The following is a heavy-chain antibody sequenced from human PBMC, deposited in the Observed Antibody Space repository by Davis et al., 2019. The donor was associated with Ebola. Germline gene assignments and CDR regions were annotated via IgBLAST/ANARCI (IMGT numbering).Heavy chain of an antibody. CDR2: ISAYNGNT. V-gene: IGHV1-18*01. Sequence: AASVKVSCKASGYTFTSYGISWVRQAPRQGLEWMGWISAYNGNTKYSQKFQGRVTITRDTSASTVYMEMSLTSEDTAVYYCTRIDHWGQGTLVTVSS. CDR1: GYTFTSYG. CDR3: TRIDH. J-gene: IGHJ5*02.